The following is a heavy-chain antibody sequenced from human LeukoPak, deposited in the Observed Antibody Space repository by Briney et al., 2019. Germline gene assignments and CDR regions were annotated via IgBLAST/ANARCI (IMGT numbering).Heavy chain of an antibody. CDR1: GFTFDDYA. D-gene: IGHD6-13*01. CDR2: ISWNSGSI. Sequence: TGGSLRLSCAASGFTFDDYAMHWVRQAPGKGLEWVSGISWNSGSIGYADSVKGRFTISRDNAKNSLYLQMNSLRAEDMALYYCAKGHSSSWYSVGIDYWGQGTLVTVSS. J-gene: IGHJ4*02. V-gene: IGHV3-9*03. CDR3: AKGHSSSWYSVGIDY.